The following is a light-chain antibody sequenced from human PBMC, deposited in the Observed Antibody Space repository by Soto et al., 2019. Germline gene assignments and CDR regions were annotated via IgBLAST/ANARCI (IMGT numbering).Light chain of an antibody. Sequence: DIQLTQSPSSLSASVGDRVTITCRASQSLSTYLNWYQQKAGLAPKLLIYAASSLQSGVPSRFSGSGSGTDFTLTISSLQPEDFATYYCQQTYSTPPTFGQGTKVDIK. V-gene: IGKV1-39*01. CDR2: AAS. J-gene: IGKJ1*01. CDR3: QQTYSTPPT. CDR1: QSLSTY.